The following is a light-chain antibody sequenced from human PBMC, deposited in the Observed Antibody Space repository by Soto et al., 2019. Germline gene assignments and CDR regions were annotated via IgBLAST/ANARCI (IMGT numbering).Light chain of an antibody. V-gene: IGKV3-11*01. CDR3: QQRRNWLLS. J-gene: IGKJ4*01. CDR1: QSVRSY. Sequence: EVVLTQSPATLSLSPGESATLSCRASQSVRSYLAWYQQKPGQAPRLLIYGASNRATGIPARFSGSGSGTDFTLTISSLEPEDFAVYYCQQRRNWLLSLGWGTKVDFK. CDR2: GAS.